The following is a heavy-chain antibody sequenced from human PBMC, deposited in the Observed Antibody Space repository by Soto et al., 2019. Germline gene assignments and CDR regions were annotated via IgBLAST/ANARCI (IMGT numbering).Heavy chain of an antibody. V-gene: IGHV3-48*01. D-gene: IGHD7-27*01. CDR3: ARDLSWGSNWYYYMDV. Sequence: EAQLVESGGGLVQPGGSLRLSCATSGFILSDCAMNWVRQAPGKGLAWVSYLSSSSSVIDYADSVKGRFTVSRDNARNSLYLQMNSLTAEDTAVYYCARDLSWGSNWYYYMDVWGKGTTVTVSS. J-gene: IGHJ6*03. CDR2: LSSSSSVI. CDR1: GFILSDCA.